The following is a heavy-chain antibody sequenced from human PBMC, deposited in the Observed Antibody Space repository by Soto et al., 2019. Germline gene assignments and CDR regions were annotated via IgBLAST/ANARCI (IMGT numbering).Heavy chain of an antibody. CDR2: IIPIFGTA. CDR1: GGTFSSYA. D-gene: IGHD6-19*01. J-gene: IGHJ3*02. V-gene: IGHV1-69*13. Sequence: GASVKVSCKASGGTFSSYAISWVRQAPGQGLEWMGGIIPIFGTANYAQKFQGRVTITADESTSTAYMELSSLRSEDTAVYYCARPNSGDPFDAFDIWGQGTMVTVSS. CDR3: ARPNSGDPFDAFDI.